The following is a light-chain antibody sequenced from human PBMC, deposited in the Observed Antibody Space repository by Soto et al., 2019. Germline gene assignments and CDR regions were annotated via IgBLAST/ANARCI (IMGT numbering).Light chain of an antibody. CDR1: QSVNNN. J-gene: IGKJ3*01. V-gene: IGKV3-15*01. Sequence: EIVMTQSPATLSVSPGERVTLSCRASQSVNNNLAWYQQKPGQAPRLLIYGASTRATGIPARFSGSGAWTEFTLTISSLEPEDFAVYYCQQRSSWPFTFGPGTKVDIK. CDR2: GAS. CDR3: QQRSSWPFT.